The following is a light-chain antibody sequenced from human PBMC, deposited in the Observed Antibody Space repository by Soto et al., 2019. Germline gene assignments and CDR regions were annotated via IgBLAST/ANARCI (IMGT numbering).Light chain of an antibody. CDR3: QSYDSGLTGSV. V-gene: IGLV1-40*01. CDR2: GNI. Sequence: QLLLTQPPSVSGAPGQRVTISCTGSSSNIGAGYDVHWYQQRPGTAPKLLIFGNINRPSGVPDRFSGSKSGTSASLAITGLQADDEAVYYCQSYDSGLTGSVFGGGTKLTVL. CDR1: SSNIGAGYD. J-gene: IGLJ2*01.